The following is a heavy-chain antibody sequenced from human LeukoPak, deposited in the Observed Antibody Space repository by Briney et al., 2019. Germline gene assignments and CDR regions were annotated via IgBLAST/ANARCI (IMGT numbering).Heavy chain of an antibody. D-gene: IGHD2-2*02. CDR3: ASSSGYCSSTSCYSAFDI. CDR1: GFTFSSYS. J-gene: IGHJ3*02. CDR2: ISSSSSTI. V-gene: IGHV3-48*04. Sequence: GGSLRLSCAASGFTFSSYSMNWVRQAPGKGLEWVSYISSSSSTIYYADSVKGRFTISRDNAKNSLYLQMNSLRAEDTAVYYCASSSGYCSSTSCYSAFDIWGQGTMVTVSS.